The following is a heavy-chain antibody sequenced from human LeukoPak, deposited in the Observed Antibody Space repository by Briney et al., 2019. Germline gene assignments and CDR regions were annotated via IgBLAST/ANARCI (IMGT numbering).Heavy chain of an antibody. CDR3: ARSFHIVVEPAASLWFDP. CDR1: GGTFSSYA. Sequence: SVKVSCKASGGTFSSYAISWVRQAPGQGLEWMGGIIPIFGTANYAQKFQGRVTITTDESTSTAYMELSSLRSEDTAVYYCARSFHIVVEPAASLWFDPWGQGTLVTVSS. J-gene: IGHJ5*02. V-gene: IGHV1-69*05. D-gene: IGHD2-2*01. CDR2: IIPIFGTA.